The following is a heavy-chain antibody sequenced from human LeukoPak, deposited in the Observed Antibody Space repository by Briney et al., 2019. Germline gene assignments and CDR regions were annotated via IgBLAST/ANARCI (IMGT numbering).Heavy chain of an antibody. CDR3: ARDLEYSSSSGEYYYYMDV. V-gene: IGHV3-7*01. J-gene: IGHJ6*03. CDR2: IKQDGSEK. CDR1: GFTFSSYW. Sequence: PGGSLRLSCAASGFTFSSYWMSWVRQAPGKGLEWVANIKQDGSEKYYVDSVKGRFTISRDNAKNSLYLQMNSLRAEDTAVYYCARDLEYSSSSGEYYYYMDVWGKGTTVTVS. D-gene: IGHD6-6*01.